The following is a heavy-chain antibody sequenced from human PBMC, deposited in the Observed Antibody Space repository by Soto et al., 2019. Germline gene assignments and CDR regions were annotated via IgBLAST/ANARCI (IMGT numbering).Heavy chain of an antibody. J-gene: IGHJ4*02. D-gene: IGHD5-12*01. V-gene: IGHV3-23*01. CDR1: GFTFSSYA. CDR2: ISGSGGST. CDR3: AKFRSNGYRPNYFDY. Sequence: GGSLRLSCAASGFTFSSYAMSWVRQAPGKGLEWVSAISGSGGSTYYADSVKGRFTISRDNSKNTLYLQMNSLRAEDTAVYYCAKFRSNGYRPNYFDYWGQGTLVTVSS.